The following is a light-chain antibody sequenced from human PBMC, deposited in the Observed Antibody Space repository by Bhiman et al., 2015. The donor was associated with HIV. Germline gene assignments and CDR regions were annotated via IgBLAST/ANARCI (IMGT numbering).Light chain of an antibody. CDR1: DSDIGINS. Sequence: QSVLTQSPSVSGTPGQRVTIFCSGSDSDIGINSVSWYQQLPGTAPKLLIYGNVLRPSRVPDRFSGSKSGTSASLAISGLQAEDEATYFCASWDDRLSGYVFATGTKVTVL. CDR3: ASWDDRLSGYV. J-gene: IGLJ1*01. CDR2: GNV. V-gene: IGLV1-44*01.